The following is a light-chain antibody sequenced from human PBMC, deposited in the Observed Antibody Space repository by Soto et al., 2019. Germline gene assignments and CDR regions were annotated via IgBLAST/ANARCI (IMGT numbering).Light chain of an antibody. Sequence: VVVTQSPATLSVXXXXXXXXXXXASQDVGSKLAWYQQKPGQAPRLLIYGASTRATGIPARFSGSGSGTEFTLTISSLQSEDFAVYYCQQYNNWPITFGQGTRLEIK. J-gene: IGKJ5*01. CDR1: QDVGSK. CDR2: GAS. V-gene: IGKV3-15*01. CDR3: QQYNNWPIT.